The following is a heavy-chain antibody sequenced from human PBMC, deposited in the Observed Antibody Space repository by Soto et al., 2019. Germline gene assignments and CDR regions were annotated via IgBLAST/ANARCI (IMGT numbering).Heavy chain of an antibody. D-gene: IGHD4-4*01. CDR2: ISGSGGTT. Sequence: GGSLRLSCTASGFTFSSLALTWVRQAPRKGLEWISVISGSGGTTFYAGSVKGRFTVSRDNVKKTLYLQMNSLRAEDTAVYYCAKGAFYSNSPQPFDSWGQGTQVTVSS. CDR3: AKGAFYSNSPQPFDS. V-gene: IGHV3-23*01. J-gene: IGHJ4*02. CDR1: GFTFSSLA.